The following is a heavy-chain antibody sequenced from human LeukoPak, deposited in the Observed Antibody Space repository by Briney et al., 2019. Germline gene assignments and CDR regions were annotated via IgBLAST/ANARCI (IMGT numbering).Heavy chain of an antibody. V-gene: IGHV3-23*01. CDR2: ISGSGGST. J-gene: IGHJ4*02. CDR3: ARSEVVYNWNYGAFDY. Sequence: GGSLRLSCAASGFTFSSYAMSWVRQAPGKGLEWVSAISGSGGSTYYADSVKGRFTISRDNSKNTLYLQMNSLRAEDTAVYYCARSEVVYNWNYGAFDYWGQGTLVTVSS. D-gene: IGHD1-7*01. CDR1: GFTFSSYA.